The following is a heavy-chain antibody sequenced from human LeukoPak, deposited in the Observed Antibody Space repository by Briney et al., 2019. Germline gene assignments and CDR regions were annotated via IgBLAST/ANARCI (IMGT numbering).Heavy chain of an antibody. CDR3: ARDIGRVFPFDY. D-gene: IGHD1-1*01. J-gene: IGHJ4*02. CDR1: GDSIFNNRAA. V-gene: IGHV6-1*01. Sequence: SQTLSLTCVISGDSIFNNRAAWNWIRQSPSRGLEWLGRTFYRSKWYNDYAVSVKGRITVDPDTSKNQFSLRLNSVTPEDTAMYYCARDIGRVFPFDYWGQGTLVTVSS. CDR2: TFYRSKWYN.